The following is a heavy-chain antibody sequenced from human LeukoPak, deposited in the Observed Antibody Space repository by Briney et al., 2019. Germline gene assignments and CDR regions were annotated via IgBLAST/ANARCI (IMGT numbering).Heavy chain of an antibody. J-gene: IGHJ4*02. CDR3: ASYYGDYSSGFDY. CDR1: GYSFTSYW. D-gene: IGHD4-17*01. CDR2: IYPGDSDT. Sequence: HGESLKISCKGSGYSFTSYWIGWVRQMPGKGLEWMGIIYPGDSDTRYSPSFQGQVTISADKSISTAYLQWSSLKASDTAMYYCASYYGDYSSGFDYWGQGTLVTVSS. V-gene: IGHV5-51*01.